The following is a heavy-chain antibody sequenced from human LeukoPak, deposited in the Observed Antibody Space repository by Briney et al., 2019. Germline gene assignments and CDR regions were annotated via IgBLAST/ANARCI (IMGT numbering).Heavy chain of an antibody. J-gene: IGHJ3*02. Sequence: GGSLRLSCAASGFTFSSYGMHWVRQAPGKGLEWVSSISSSSSYIYYADSVKGRFTISRDNAKNSLYLQMNSLRAEDTAVYYCARDRGELGFGAFDIWGQGTMVTVSS. V-gene: IGHV3-21*01. CDR3: ARDRGELGFGAFDI. CDR1: GFTFSSYG. D-gene: IGHD7-27*01. CDR2: ISSSSSYI.